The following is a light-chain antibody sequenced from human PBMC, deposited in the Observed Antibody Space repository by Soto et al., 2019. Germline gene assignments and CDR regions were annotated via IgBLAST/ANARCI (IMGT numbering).Light chain of an antibody. CDR2: EVS. CDR3: NSRTSSGSSV. CDR1: SSDVGGYNY. V-gene: IGLV2-14*01. Sequence: QSVLTQPASVSGSRGLSITISCTGTSSDVGGYNYVSWYQEYPGKAPKLMIYEVSKRPSGVSNRFSGSKSGNTASLTISGLQADDEAEYYCNSRTSSGSSVFGGGTKLTVL. J-gene: IGLJ2*01.